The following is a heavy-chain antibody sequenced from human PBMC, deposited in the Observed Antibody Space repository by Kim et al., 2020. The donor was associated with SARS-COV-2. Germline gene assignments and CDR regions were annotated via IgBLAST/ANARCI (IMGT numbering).Heavy chain of an antibody. CDR2: ISAYNGNT. CDR3: ARDAPPYSSGWRDDAFDI. J-gene: IGHJ3*02. V-gene: IGHV1-18*04. D-gene: IGHD6-19*01. Sequence: ASVKVSCKASGYTFTSYGISWVRQAPGQGLEWMGWISAYNGNTNYAQKLQGRVTMTTDTSTSTAYMELRSLRSDDTAVYYCARDAPPYSSGWRDDAFDIWGQGTMVTVSS. CDR1: GYTFTSYG.